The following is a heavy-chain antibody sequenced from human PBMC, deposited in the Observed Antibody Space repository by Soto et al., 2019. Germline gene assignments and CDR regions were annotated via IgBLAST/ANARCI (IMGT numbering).Heavy chain of an antibody. V-gene: IGHV3-23*01. J-gene: IGHJ6*02. CDR2: IRGSGSPT. CDR1: GFSFSSYA. Sequence: EVQLLESGGGLGQPGGSLRLSCAASGFSFSSYAMTWVRQAPGRGLEWVSAIRGSGSPTYYADSVKGRFTISRDNSKKALYLKRSGWRADVTAVYYCARDMYGGTYNYYYGMDVWGQGTKVTVSS. CDR3: ARDMYGGTYNYYYGMDV. D-gene: IGHD1-26*01.